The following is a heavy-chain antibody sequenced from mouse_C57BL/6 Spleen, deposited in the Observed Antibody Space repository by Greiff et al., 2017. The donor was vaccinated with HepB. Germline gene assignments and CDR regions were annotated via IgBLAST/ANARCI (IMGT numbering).Heavy chain of an antibody. CDR3: ASIDGYFAWFAY. J-gene: IGHJ3*01. D-gene: IGHD2-3*01. CDR1: GYTFTDYN. V-gene: IGHV1-22*01. CDR2: INPNNGGT. Sequence: VQLKQSGPELVKPGASVKMSCKASGYTFTDYNMHWVKQSHGKSLEWIGYINPNNGGTSYNQKFKGKATLTVNKSSSTAYMELRSLTSEDSAVYYCASIDGYFAWFAYWGQGTLVTVSA.